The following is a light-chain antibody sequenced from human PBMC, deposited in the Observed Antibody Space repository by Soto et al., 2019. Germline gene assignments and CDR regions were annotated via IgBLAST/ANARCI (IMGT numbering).Light chain of an antibody. CDR3: QQRSNWPPRYT. J-gene: IGKJ2*01. CDR1: QSVSSY. V-gene: IGKV3-11*01. Sequence: EIVLTQSPATLSLSPGERATLSCRASQSVSSYLAWYQQKPGQAPRLLIYDASNRATGIPARFSGSGSGTDFTLSISSRELEDVAVYYCQQRSNWPPRYTFGQGTKLEIK. CDR2: DAS.